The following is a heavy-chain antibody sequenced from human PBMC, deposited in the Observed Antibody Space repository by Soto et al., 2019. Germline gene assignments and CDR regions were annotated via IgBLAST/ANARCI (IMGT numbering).Heavy chain of an antibody. J-gene: IGHJ3*02. V-gene: IGHV3-30*03. Sequence: RRLSCAASGFTFRSYGMHWVRQAPRKGLEWAAVISYDGHNKYYAESVKGRLTISRHTSKNTLYLQMNRMRPEDTAEYYCVADSVGTNTCDIWGRGTMVTVSS. CDR3: VADSVGTNTCDI. D-gene: IGHD2-8*01. CDR1: GFTFRSYG. CDR2: ISYDGHNK.